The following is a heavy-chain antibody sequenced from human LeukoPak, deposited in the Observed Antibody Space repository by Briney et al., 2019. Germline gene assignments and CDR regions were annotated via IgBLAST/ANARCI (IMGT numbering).Heavy chain of an antibody. J-gene: IGHJ4*02. CDR3: ARRYFDWFAFDY. CDR2: ISYDGSNK. Sequence: PGRSLRLSCAASGFTLSSYDMHWVRQAPGKGLEWVAVISYDGSNKYYADSVKGRFTISRDNSKNTLFLQMNSLRAEDTAVYYCARRYFDWFAFDYWGQGTLVTVSS. CDR1: GFTLSSYD. V-gene: IGHV3-30*03. D-gene: IGHD3-9*01.